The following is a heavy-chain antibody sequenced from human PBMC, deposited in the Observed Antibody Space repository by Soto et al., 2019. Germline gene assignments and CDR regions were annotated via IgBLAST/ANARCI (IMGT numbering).Heavy chain of an antibody. Sequence: SVKVSCKASGGTFSSYAISWVRQAPGQGLEWMGGIIPIFGTANYAQKFRGRVTITADKSTSTAYMELSSLRSEDTAVYYCARVVDTAMVNLNYGMDVWGQGTTVTVSS. D-gene: IGHD5-18*01. CDR1: GGTFSSYA. CDR3: ARVVDTAMVNLNYGMDV. V-gene: IGHV1-69*06. J-gene: IGHJ6*02. CDR2: IIPIFGTA.